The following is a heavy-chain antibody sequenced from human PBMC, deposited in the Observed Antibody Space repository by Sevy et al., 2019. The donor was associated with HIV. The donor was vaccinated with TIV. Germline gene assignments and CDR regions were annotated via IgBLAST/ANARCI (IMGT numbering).Heavy chain of an antibody. Sequence: GGSLRLSCAASGFTFSSYWMSWVRQAPGKGLERVANIKQDGSEKYYVDSVKGRFTISRDNAKNSLYLQMNSLRAEDTAVYYCARGYCTNGVCYYYYYGMDVWGQGTTVTVSS. D-gene: IGHD2-8*01. CDR2: IKQDGSEK. J-gene: IGHJ6*02. CDR1: GFTFSSYW. V-gene: IGHV3-7*04. CDR3: ARGYCTNGVCYYYYYGMDV.